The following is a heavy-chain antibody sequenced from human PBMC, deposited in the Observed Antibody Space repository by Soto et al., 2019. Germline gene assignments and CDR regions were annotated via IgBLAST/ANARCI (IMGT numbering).Heavy chain of an antibody. D-gene: IGHD7-27*01. V-gene: IGHV4-30-4*01. CDR3: ARGPSGDKVDS. J-gene: IGHJ4*02. CDR1: GGSISTVDYW. Sequence: QVQLQESGPGLVKPSQTLSLTCTVSGGSISTVDYWWSWIRQSPDMGLEWIGHIYDGGRPYNNPSLESRVTMSVDTSKSQLALTLGSVSAADTAVYYCARGPSGDKVDSWGQGTLVTVSS. CDR2: IYDGGRP.